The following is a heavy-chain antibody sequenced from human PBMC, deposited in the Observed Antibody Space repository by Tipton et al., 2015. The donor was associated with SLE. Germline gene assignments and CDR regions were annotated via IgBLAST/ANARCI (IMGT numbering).Heavy chain of an antibody. CDR3: ARHGGLYSSSSGAFGY. CDR1: GGSISSGGYF. Sequence: TLSLTCAVSGGSISSGGYFWSWIRQPPGKGLEWIGYISHSGSTYYNPSLRSRVTISVDTSKNQFSLKLSSVTAADTAVYYCARHGGLYSSSSGAFGYWGQGTLVTVSS. V-gene: IGHV4-30-2*01. CDR2: ISHSGST. J-gene: IGHJ4*02. D-gene: IGHD6-6*01.